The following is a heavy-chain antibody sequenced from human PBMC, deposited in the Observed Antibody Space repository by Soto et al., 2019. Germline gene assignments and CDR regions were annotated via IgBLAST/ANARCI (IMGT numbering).Heavy chain of an antibody. Sequence: PSETLSLTCAVYGGSFSGYYWSWIRQPPGKGLEWMGEINHSGTTNYNPSLKCRVTISVDTSKHQFSLKLSSVTAAYRAVYYWVRFLAAAYWFDSWGQGALVTVSS. J-gene: IGHJ5*01. V-gene: IGHV4-34*01. D-gene: IGHD6-25*01. CDR2: INHSGTT. CDR3: VRFLAAAYWFDS. CDR1: GGSFSGYY.